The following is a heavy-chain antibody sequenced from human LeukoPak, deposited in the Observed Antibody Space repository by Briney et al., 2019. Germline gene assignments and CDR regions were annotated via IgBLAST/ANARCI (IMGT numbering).Heavy chain of an antibody. V-gene: IGHV3-13*01. CDR3: ARGALVATSDGAFDI. D-gene: IGHD5-12*01. Sequence: GGSLRLSCAASGFSFSSYDMHWVRQATGKGLEWVSAIGSAGDTYYPGSVKGRFTISRENAKNSLYLQMNSLRAGDTAVYYCARGALVATSDGAFDIWGQGTMVTVSS. CDR1: GFSFSSYD. J-gene: IGHJ3*02. CDR2: IGSAGDT.